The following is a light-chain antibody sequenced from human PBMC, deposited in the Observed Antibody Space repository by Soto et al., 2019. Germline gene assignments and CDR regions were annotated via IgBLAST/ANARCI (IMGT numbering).Light chain of an antibody. CDR1: SSDVGSYNY. J-gene: IGLJ1*01. CDR3: GSYTTTSTYV. CDR2: DVS. V-gene: IGLV2-14*01. Sequence: QSALTQPASMSGSPGQSITISCTGTSSDVGSYNYVSWYQQHPGKAPKLMVYDVSNRPSGVSNRFSGSKSGNTASLTISGLQAEDEADYYCGSYTTTSTYVFGPGTKLTVL.